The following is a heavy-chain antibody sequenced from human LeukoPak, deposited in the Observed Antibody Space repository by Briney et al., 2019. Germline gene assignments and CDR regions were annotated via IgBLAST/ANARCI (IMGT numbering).Heavy chain of an antibody. J-gene: IGHJ6*02. Sequence: ASVKVSCKASGYTFTSYDIKWVRQATGQGLEWMGWMNPNSGNTGYAQKFQGRVTMTRNTSISTAYMELSSLRSEDTAVYYCARAMVRGDYYYYYGMDVWGQGTTVTVSS. V-gene: IGHV1-8*01. D-gene: IGHD3-10*01. CDR1: GYTFTSYD. CDR3: ARAMVRGDYYYYYGMDV. CDR2: MNPNSGNT.